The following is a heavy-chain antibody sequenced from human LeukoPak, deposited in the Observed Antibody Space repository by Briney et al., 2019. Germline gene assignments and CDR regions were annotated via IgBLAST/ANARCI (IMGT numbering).Heavy chain of an antibody. CDR3: ARGGYGPRAFDI. V-gene: IGHV4-39*07. D-gene: IGHD5-12*01. Sequence: SETLSLTCTVSGGSISSSSYYWGWIRQPPGKGLEWIGSIYYSGSTYYNPSLKSRVTISVDTSKNQFSLKLSSVTAADTAVYYCARGGYGPRAFDIWGQGTMVTVS. J-gene: IGHJ3*02. CDR2: IYYSGST. CDR1: GGSISSSSYY.